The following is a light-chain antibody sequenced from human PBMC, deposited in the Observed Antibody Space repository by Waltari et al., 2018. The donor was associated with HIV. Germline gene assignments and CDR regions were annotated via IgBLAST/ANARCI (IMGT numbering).Light chain of an antibody. CDR2: GAS. V-gene: IGKV1-NL1*01. CDR1: QGLGNS. Sequence: DIPMTQSPSSLSASVAYRVGITCRPTQGLGNSLAWYQQKLGNAPKFLLYGASRLESGVPSRFSGSGSGTDFTLTIDNLQPEDFATYYCQQYLNGPLTFGGGTKVEI. CDR3: QQYLNGPLT. J-gene: IGKJ4*01.